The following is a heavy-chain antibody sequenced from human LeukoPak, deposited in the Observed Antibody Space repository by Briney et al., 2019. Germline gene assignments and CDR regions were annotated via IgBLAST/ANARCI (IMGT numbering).Heavy chain of an antibody. CDR3: ARAPSEIGGYYPEYFRH. J-gene: IGHJ1*01. V-gene: IGHV3-74*01. CDR2: IKSDGST. CDR1: GFTFSTYW. D-gene: IGHD3-22*01. Sequence: GGSLRLSCAASGFTFSTYWMHWVRHAPGKGLGCVSRIKSDGSTNYADSVKGRFTISRDNANNTLSLQMNSLRPEDTGVYYCARAPSEIGGYYPEYFRHWGQGTLVTVSS.